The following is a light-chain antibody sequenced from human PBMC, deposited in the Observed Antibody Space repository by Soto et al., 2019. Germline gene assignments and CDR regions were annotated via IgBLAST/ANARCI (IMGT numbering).Light chain of an antibody. CDR1: QSVSSR. Sequence: EIVMTQSQATLSVSPGERVTLXCRASQSVSSRLAWYHQKPGQSPRLLIYGASTRATGIPARFSGSGSGTEFTLTISSLQSEDFGLYYCHQYNNFWTFGQGTKVDIK. CDR3: HQYNNFWT. J-gene: IGKJ1*01. CDR2: GAS. V-gene: IGKV3-15*01.